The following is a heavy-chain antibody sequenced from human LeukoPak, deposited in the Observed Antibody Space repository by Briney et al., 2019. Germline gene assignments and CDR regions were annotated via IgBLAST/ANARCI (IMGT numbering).Heavy chain of an antibody. CDR1: GFTFSSYS. Sequence: GGSLRLSCAASGFTFSSYSMNWVRQAPGKGLGWVSSISSSSSYIYYADSVKGRFTISRDNAKNSLYLQMNSLRAEDTAVYYCARDQGDRLYYYYGMDVWGQGTTVTVSS. CDR2: ISSSSSYI. CDR3: ARDQGDRLYYYYGMDV. J-gene: IGHJ6*02. V-gene: IGHV3-21*01. D-gene: IGHD3-10*01.